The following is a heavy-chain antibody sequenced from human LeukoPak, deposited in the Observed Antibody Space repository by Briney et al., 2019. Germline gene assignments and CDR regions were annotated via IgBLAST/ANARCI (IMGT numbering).Heavy chain of an antibody. CDR3: ARPAGDYARGGFDI. J-gene: IGHJ3*02. V-gene: IGHV3-33*01. CDR2: IWYDGNSK. CDR1: GFTFSSYG. Sequence: GRSLRLSCAASGFTFSSYGMHWVRQARGKGLEWVADIWYDGNSKYYADSVKGRFIISRDSSKNTLYLQMNSLRADDTAMYHCARPAGDYARGGFDIWGQGTLVTVSS. D-gene: IGHD4-17*01.